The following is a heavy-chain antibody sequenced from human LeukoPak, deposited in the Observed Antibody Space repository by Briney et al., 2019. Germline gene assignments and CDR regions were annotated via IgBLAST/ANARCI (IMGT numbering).Heavy chain of an antibody. CDR3: AREGYSGYVDY. J-gene: IGHJ4*02. CDR1: GYSISSGYY. D-gene: IGHD5-12*01. Sequence: SETLSLTCTVSGYSISSGYYWGWIRQPPGKGLEWIGSIYHSGSTYYNPSLKSRVTISVDTSKNQFSLKLSSVTAADTAVYYCAREGYSGYVDYWGQGTLVTVSS. V-gene: IGHV4-38-2*02. CDR2: IYHSGST.